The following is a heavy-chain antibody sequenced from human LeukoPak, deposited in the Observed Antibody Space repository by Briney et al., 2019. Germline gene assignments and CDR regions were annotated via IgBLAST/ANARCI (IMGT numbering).Heavy chain of an antibody. D-gene: IGHD6-19*01. CDR3: AAASAGGWYGTS. Sequence: ASVKVSCKASGHTFTGYYLHWVRQAPRQGLEWMGWINPNIGDTGYAQKFQGRVTMTRDTSITTAYMDLSRLRSDDTAVYYCAAASAGGWYGTSWGQGTLVTVSS. J-gene: IGHJ5*02. CDR1: GHTFTGYY. V-gene: IGHV1-2*02. CDR2: INPNIGDT.